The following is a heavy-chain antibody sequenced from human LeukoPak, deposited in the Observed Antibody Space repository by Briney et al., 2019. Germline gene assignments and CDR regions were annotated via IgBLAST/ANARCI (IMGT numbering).Heavy chain of an antibody. Sequence: PGGSLRLSCAASGFTFSDYYMSWIRQAPGKGLEWLSYISSSGSTIYYADSVKGRFTISRDNAKNSLYLQMNSLRAEDTAVYYCARDLGWKGHDAFDIWGQGTMVTVAS. CDR2: ISSSGSTI. D-gene: IGHD1-1*01. V-gene: IGHV3-11*04. J-gene: IGHJ3*02. CDR3: ARDLGWKGHDAFDI. CDR1: GFTFSDYY.